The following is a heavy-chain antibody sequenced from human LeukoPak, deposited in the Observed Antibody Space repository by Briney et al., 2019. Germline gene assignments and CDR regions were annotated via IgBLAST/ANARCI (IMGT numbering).Heavy chain of an antibody. CDR2: IRYDGSNK. Sequence: PGGSLRLSCAASGFTFSSYGMHWVRQAPGKGLEWVAFIRYDGSNKYYADSVKGRFTISRDNSKNTLYLQMNSLRAEDTAVYYCAKISRHYDSSGYSDYWGQGTLVTVSS. CDR3: AKISRHYDSSGYSDY. J-gene: IGHJ4*02. D-gene: IGHD3-22*01. V-gene: IGHV3-30*02. CDR1: GFTFSSYG.